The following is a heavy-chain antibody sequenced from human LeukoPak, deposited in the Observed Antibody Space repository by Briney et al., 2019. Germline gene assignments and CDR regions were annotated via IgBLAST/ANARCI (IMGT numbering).Heavy chain of an antibody. CDR3: ASGPLISYNSSTYPPFDY. J-gene: IGHJ4*02. CDR1: GFTFSSYW. CDR2: IKQDGSEK. Sequence: GGSLRLSCAASGFTFSSYWMSWVRQAPGKGLEWVANIKQDGSEKYYVDSVKGRFTISRDNAKNSLYLQMNSLRAEDTAVYYCASGPLISYNSSTYPPFDYWGQGTLVTVSS. D-gene: IGHD6-6*01. V-gene: IGHV3-7*01.